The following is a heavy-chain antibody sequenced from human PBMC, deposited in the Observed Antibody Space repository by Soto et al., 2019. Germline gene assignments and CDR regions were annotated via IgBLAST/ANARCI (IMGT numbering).Heavy chain of an antibody. CDR1: GFTFSSFS. CDR3: ARCSGGSCYDPLPENFHY. J-gene: IGHJ1*01. CDR2: ISSSSRDI. D-gene: IGHD2-15*01. V-gene: IGHV3-21*01. Sequence: PGGSLRLSCAASGFTFSSFSMNWVRQAPGKGLEWVSSISSSSRDIFYADSVRGRFTISRDNAKNSLYLQMNSLSAEDTAVYYCARCSGGSCYDPLPENFHYWGQGTLVTVSS.